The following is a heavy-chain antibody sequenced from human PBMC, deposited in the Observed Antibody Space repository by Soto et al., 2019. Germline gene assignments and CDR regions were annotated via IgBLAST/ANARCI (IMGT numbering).Heavy chain of an antibody. CDR3: ARDRWNWNFQGYYYYGMDV. J-gene: IGHJ6*02. D-gene: IGHD1-7*01. CDR2: INHSGST. V-gene: IGHV4-34*01. Sequence: PSETLSLTCAVYGGSFSGYYWSWIRQPPGKGLEWIGEINHSGSTNYDPSPKSRVTISVDTSKNQFSLKRSSVTAADTAVYYCARDRWNWNFQGYYYYGMDVWGQGTTVTVSS. CDR1: GGSFSGYY.